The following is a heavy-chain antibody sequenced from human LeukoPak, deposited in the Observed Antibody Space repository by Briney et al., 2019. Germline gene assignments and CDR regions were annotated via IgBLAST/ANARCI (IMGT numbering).Heavy chain of an antibody. J-gene: IGHJ6*03. D-gene: IGHD1-26*01. Sequence: GASVKVSCKASGYTFTSYGISWVRQAPGQWLEWMGWSSAYNGNTNYAQKLQGRVTMTTDTSTSTAYMELRSLRSDDTAVYYCARGSQEGATRYYYYYYMYVWGKGTTVTVSS. CDR2: SSAYNGNT. CDR3: ARGSQEGATRYYYYYYMYV. V-gene: IGHV1-18*01. CDR1: GYTFTSYG.